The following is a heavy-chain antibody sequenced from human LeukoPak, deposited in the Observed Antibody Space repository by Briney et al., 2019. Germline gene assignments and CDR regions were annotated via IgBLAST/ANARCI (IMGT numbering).Heavy chain of an antibody. CDR3: ARGGYCTNGVCYNALLDY. CDR2: IYHSGST. V-gene: IGHV4-30-2*01. Sequence: SQTLSLTCAVSGGSISSGGYSWSWIRQPPGKGLEWIGYIYHSGSTYYNPSLKSRVTISVDRSKNQFSLKLSSVTAADTAVYYCARGGYCTNGVCYNALLDYWGQGTLVTVSS. J-gene: IGHJ4*02. D-gene: IGHD2-8*01. CDR1: GGSISSGGYS.